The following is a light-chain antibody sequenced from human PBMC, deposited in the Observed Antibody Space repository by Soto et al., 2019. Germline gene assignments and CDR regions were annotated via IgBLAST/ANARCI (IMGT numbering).Light chain of an antibody. CDR2: EVS. CDR3: NSYTNNNTFV. J-gene: IGLJ1*01. V-gene: IGLV2-14*01. Sequence: QSVLTQPASVSGSPGQSITISCTGTSSDVGGYNYVSWFQQHPGKAPKLMIYEVSNRPSGVSNRFSGSRSGNTASLTISGLQSEDEAEYYCNSYTNNNTFVSGTGTKLTVL. CDR1: SSDVGGYNY.